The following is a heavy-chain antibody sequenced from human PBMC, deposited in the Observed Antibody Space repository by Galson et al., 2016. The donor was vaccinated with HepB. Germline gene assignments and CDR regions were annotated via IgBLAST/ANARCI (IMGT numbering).Heavy chain of an antibody. J-gene: IGHJ5*02. CDR1: GFTFTSYT. CDR3: AKYGAASYFS. Sequence: SLRLSCAASGFTFTSYTMNWVRQAPGKALEWVASVSGPSFYIFYTDSVKGRLTISRDNSRSTLYPQMNSLRAEDTAVYYCAKYGAASYFSWGQGTLVTVSS. D-gene: IGHD1-26*01. CDR2: VSGPSFYI. V-gene: IGHV3-21*04.